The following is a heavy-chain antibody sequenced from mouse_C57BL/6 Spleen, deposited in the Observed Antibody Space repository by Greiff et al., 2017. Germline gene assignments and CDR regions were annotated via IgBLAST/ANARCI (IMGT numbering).Heavy chain of an antibody. CDR3: ARCGTTVVATEYFDV. J-gene: IGHJ1*03. D-gene: IGHD1-1*01. CDR2: INYDGSST. Sequence: EVMLVESEGGLVQPGSSMKLSCTASGFTFSDYYMAWVRQVPEKGLEWVANINYDGSSTYYLDSLKSRFIISRDNAKNILYLQMSSLKSEDTATYYCARCGTTVVATEYFDVWGTGTTVTVSS. V-gene: IGHV5-16*01. CDR1: GFTFSDYY.